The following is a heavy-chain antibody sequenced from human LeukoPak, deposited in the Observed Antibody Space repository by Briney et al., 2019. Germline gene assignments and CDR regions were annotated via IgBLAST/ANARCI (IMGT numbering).Heavy chain of an antibody. V-gene: IGHV3-30-3*01. J-gene: IGHJ4*02. D-gene: IGHD3-22*01. CDR2: ISYDGSNK. CDR3: AQSSYDSSGLLDY. CDR1: GFTFSSYA. Sequence: PGGSLRLSCAASGFTFSSYAMHWVRQAPGKGLEWVAVISYDGSNKYYADSVKGRFTISRDNSKNTLYLQMNSLRAEDTAVYYCAQSSYDSSGLLDYWGQGTLVTVSS.